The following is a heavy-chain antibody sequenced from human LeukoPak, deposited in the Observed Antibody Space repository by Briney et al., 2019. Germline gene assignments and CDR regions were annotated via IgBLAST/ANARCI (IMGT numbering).Heavy chain of an antibody. J-gene: IGHJ4*02. CDR3: ARDRLPWFGELPDFDY. Sequence: ASVKVSCKASGYTFTSYGISWVRQAPGQGLEWMGWISAYNGNTNYAQKLQGRVTMTTDTSTSTAYMELRSLRSDDTAVYYCARDRLPWFGELPDFDYWGQGTLVTVSS. CDR1: GYTFTSYG. V-gene: IGHV1-18*01. CDR2: ISAYNGNT. D-gene: IGHD3-10*01.